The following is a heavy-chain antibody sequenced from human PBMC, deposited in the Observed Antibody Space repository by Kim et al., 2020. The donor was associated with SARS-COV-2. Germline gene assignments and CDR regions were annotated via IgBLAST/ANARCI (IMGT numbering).Heavy chain of an antibody. V-gene: IGHV4-31*03. Sequence: SETLSLTCTVSGGSISSGGYYWSWIRQHPGKGLEWIGYIYYSGSTYYNPSLKSRVTISVDTSKNQSSLKLSSVTAADTAVYYCARRSSSPSMPFDYWGQGTLVTVSS. J-gene: IGHJ4*02. CDR2: IYYSGST. D-gene: IGHD6-6*01. CDR1: GGSISSGGYY. CDR3: ARRSSSPSMPFDY.